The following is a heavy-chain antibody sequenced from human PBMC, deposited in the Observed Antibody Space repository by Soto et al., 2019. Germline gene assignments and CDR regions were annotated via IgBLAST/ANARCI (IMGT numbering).Heavy chain of an antibody. D-gene: IGHD3-16*01. V-gene: IGHV3-23*01. Sequence: GGSLRLSCAVSGFTFSSYGMHWVRQAPGKGLEWVSGIGGSGISTYYADSVEGRFSLSRDNSKNRLYLQMNGLRAEDTAVYYCAKGRTFRLTAGIWGNWGQGALVTV. CDR3: AKGRTFRLTAGIWGN. CDR2: IGGSGIST. J-gene: IGHJ4*02. CDR1: GFTFSSYG.